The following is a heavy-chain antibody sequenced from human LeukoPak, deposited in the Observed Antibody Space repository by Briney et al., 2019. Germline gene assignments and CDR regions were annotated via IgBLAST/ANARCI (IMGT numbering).Heavy chain of an antibody. CDR3: ARVRANYDSNAFDI. D-gene: IGHD5-12*01. CDR1: GFTFSSYW. V-gene: IGHV3-7*01. Sequence: PGGSLRLSCAASGFTFSSYWMSWVRQAPGKGLEWVANIKQDGSEKYYVDSVKGRFTISRDNAKNSLYLQMNSLRAEDTAVYYCARVRANYDSNAFDIWGQGTMVTVSS. J-gene: IGHJ3*02. CDR2: IKQDGSEK.